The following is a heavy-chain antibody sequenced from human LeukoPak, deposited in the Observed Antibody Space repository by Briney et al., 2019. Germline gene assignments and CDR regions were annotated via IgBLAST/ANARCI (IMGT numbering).Heavy chain of an antibody. J-gene: IGHJ6*03. CDR1: GGSFSSYY. Sequence: SGTLSLSCAASGGSFSSYYWSWIRQTPGKGLEWIGEINHGGSTNYNPSLESRVTMSVDTSKNQHSLNLASVTAADTAVYYCARASHNDDYSLDYFYYMDVWGEGTTVTVSS. CDR2: INHGGST. V-gene: IGHV4-34*01. D-gene: IGHD4-17*01. CDR3: ARASHNDDYSLDYFYYMDV.